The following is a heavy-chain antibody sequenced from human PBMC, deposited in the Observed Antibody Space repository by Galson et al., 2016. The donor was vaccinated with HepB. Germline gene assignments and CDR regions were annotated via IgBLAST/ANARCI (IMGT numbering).Heavy chain of an antibody. CDR3: ARAGRSGYYPTDAFDI. V-gene: IGHV1-69*06. Sequence: SVKVSCKASGGTFSNYAISWVRQAPGQGLEWMGGIIPTFGTTNYAQKFQDRVTITADKSTGTAYMELSSLRSEDTAVYFCARAGRSGYYPTDAFDIWGQGTIVTASA. D-gene: IGHD3-22*01. CDR1: GGTFSNYA. J-gene: IGHJ3*02. CDR2: IIPTFGTT.